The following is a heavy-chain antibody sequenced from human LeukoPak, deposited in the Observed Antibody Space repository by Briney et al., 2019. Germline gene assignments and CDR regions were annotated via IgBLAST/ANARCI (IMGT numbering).Heavy chain of an antibody. CDR3: ARGKVGSHPWFDP. J-gene: IGHJ5*02. V-gene: IGHV4-39*01. D-gene: IGHD3-10*01. CDR1: GGSISSSSYY. CDR2: IYYSGST. Sequence: PSETLSLTCTVSGGSISSSSYYWGWIRQPPGKGLEWIGSIYYSGSTYYNPSLKSRVTISVDTSKNQFSLKLSSVTAADTAVYYCARGKVGSHPWFDPWGQGTLVTVSS.